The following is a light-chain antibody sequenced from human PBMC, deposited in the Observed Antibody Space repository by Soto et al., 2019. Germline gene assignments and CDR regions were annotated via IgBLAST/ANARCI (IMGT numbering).Light chain of an antibody. CDR3: QQYNNWLWT. Sequence: EIVMTQSPATLSVSPGERATLSCRASQSVSGNLAWYQQKRGQAPRLLIYGASTRATGIPARFSGSGSGTEFTLTISSLQSEDFALYYCQQYNNWLWTFGQGTKVDIK. V-gene: IGKV3-15*01. CDR1: QSVSGN. CDR2: GAS. J-gene: IGKJ1*01.